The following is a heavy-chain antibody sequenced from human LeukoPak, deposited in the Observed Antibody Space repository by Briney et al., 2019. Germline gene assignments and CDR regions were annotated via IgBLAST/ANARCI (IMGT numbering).Heavy chain of an antibody. CDR2: INHSGST. CDR3: ARGPLGYCSSTSCFGPYNWFDP. Sequence: SETLSLTCAVYGGSFSGYYWSWIRQPPGKGLEWIGEINHSGSTSYNPSLKSRVTISVDTSKNQFPLKLSSVTAADTAVYYCARGPLGYCSSTSCFGPYNWFDPWGQGTLVTVSS. D-gene: IGHD2-2*01. CDR1: GGSFSGYY. J-gene: IGHJ5*02. V-gene: IGHV4-34*01.